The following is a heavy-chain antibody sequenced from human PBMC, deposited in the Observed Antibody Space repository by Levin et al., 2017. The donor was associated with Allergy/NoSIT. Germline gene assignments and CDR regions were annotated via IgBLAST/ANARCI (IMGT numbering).Heavy chain of an antibody. Sequence: PGGSLRLSCAASGFTFSTYAMHWVRQAPGKGLEWVAVISYDGSNKYYADSVKGRFTISRDNSKNTLYLQMNSLRAEDTAVYYCTREGGKFGSPTALGAFDIWGQGTMVTVSS. CDR3: TREGGKFGSPTALGAFDI. CDR1: GFTFSTYA. D-gene: IGHD3-16*01. CDR2: ISYDGSNK. V-gene: IGHV3-30-3*01. J-gene: IGHJ3*02.